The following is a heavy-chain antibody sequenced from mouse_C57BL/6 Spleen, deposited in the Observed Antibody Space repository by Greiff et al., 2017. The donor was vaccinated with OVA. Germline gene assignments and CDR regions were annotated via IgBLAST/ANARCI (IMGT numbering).Heavy chain of an antibody. V-gene: IGHV5-12*01. Sequence: EVQGVESGGGLVQPGGSLKLSCAASGFTFSDYYMYWVRQTPEKRLEWVAYISNGGGSTYYPDTVKGRFTISRDNAKNTLYLQMSRLKSEDTAMYYCERQDYEDYAMDYWGKGTSVTVSS. CDR3: ERQDYEDYAMDY. CDR2: ISNGGGST. CDR1: GFTFSDYY. D-gene: IGHD2-4*01. J-gene: IGHJ4*01.